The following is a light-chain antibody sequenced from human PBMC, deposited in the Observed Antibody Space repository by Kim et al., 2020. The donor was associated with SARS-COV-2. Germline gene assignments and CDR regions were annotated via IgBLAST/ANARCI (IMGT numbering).Light chain of an antibody. Sequence: AIQMTQSPSSLSASVGDRVTITCRASQDIRNDLVWYQHKSGQAPKVLIYGASTLQSGVPSRFSGSGSGTDFTLTISSLQPEDFATYYCLQDYSYPRTFGQGTKVDIK. CDR2: GAS. CDR1: QDIRND. CDR3: LQDYSYPRT. V-gene: IGKV1-6*01. J-gene: IGKJ1*01.